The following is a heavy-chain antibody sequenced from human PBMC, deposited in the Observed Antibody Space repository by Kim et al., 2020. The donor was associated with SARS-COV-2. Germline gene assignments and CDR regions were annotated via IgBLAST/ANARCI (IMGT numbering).Heavy chain of an antibody. CDR3: ARESLGWELRDKGFDY. V-gene: IGHV1-69*13. CDR1: GGTFSSYA. D-gene: IGHD1-26*01. CDR2: IIPIFGTA. Sequence: SVKVSCKASGGTFSSYAISWVRQAPGQGLEWMGGIIPIFGTANYAQKFQGRVTITADESTSTAYMELSSLRSEDTAVYYCARESLGWELRDKGFDYWGQGTLVTVSS. J-gene: IGHJ4*02.